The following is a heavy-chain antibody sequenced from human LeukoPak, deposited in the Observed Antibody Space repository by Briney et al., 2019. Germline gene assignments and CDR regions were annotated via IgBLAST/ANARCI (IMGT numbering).Heavy chain of an antibody. CDR3: ARGGTNFDY. V-gene: IGHV3-66*02. CDR1: GFTVSSDY. D-gene: IGHD1-1*01. Sequence: GGSLRLSCAASGFTVSSDYMSWVRQAPGKGLQWVSVIYSGGSTYYAESVKGRFTISRDNSKSSLYLQMNSLRAEDTAVYYCARGGTNFDYWGQGTLVTVSS. J-gene: IGHJ4*02. CDR2: IYSGGST.